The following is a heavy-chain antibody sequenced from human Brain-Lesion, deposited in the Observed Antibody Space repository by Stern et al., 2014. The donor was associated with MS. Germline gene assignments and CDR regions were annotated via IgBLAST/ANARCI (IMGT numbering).Heavy chain of an antibody. CDR3: ASGYRIFDY. D-gene: IGHD5-18*01. J-gene: IGHJ4*02. CDR2: IHPSGNA. V-gene: IGHV4-61*02. CDR1: GGSISSGSDY. Sequence: QLVQSGPGLVKPSQTLSLTCNVSGGSISSGSDYWSWLRQPVGKGLQWIGRIHPSGNAYYTPSLKSRVPISTATSKNQFSLELTSATAADTAIYYCASGYRIFDYWGQGILVTVSS.